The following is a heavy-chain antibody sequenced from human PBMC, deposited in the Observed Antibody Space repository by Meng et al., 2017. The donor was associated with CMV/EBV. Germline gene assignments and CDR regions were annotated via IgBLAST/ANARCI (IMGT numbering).Heavy chain of an antibody. Sequence: SETLSLTCTVSGGSISSSSYYWRWIRQPPGKGLEWIGSIYYSGSTYYNPSLKSRVTISVDTSKNQFSLKLSSVTAADTAVYYCARPRLLTRFGELDAFDIWGQGTMVTVSS. CDR2: IYYSGST. D-gene: IGHD3-10*01. V-gene: IGHV4-39*01. CDR1: GGSISSSSYY. CDR3: ARPRLLTRFGELDAFDI. J-gene: IGHJ3*02.